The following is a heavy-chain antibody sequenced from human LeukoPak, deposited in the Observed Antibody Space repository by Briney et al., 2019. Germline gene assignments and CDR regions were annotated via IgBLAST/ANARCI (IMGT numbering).Heavy chain of an antibody. Sequence: SEPLSLTCTVSGYSISSGYYWGWIWQPPGKGREWIGSIYHSGSTYYNPSLKSRVTISVDASRNQFSLKLSSVTAADTAVYYCARDASYYGSGSYSYWGQGTLVTVSS. CDR3: ARDASYYGSGSYSY. D-gene: IGHD3-10*01. J-gene: IGHJ4*02. CDR2: IYHSGST. V-gene: IGHV4-38-2*02. CDR1: GYSISSGYY.